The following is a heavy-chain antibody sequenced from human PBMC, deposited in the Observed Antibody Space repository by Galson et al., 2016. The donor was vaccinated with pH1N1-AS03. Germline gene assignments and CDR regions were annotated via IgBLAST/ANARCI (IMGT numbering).Heavy chain of an antibody. Sequence: SLRLSCAASGFTFSNYAMTWVRQAPGKGLEWVASISGSGGSTNSADSVRDRFSISRDNSKNTWFLQMNRLRADDTAVYYCAKNFYYDSSGHHLDVADVWGQGTAVTVSS. CDR3: AKNFYYDSSGHHLDVADV. CDR2: ISGSGGST. D-gene: IGHD3-22*01. CDR1: GFTFSNYA. V-gene: IGHV3-23*01. J-gene: IGHJ3*01.